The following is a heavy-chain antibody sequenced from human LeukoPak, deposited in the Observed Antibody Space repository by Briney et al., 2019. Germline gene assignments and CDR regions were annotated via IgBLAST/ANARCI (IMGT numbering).Heavy chain of an antibody. Sequence: GGSLKLSCAASGFTFSSYAMSWVRQAPGKGLEWVSAISGSGGSTYYADSVKGRFTISRDNSKNTLYLQMNSLRAEDTAVYYCAKDLTDYYYYYGMDVWGQGTTVTVSS. D-gene: IGHD1-14*01. CDR2: ISGSGGST. J-gene: IGHJ6*02. CDR3: AKDLTDYYYYYGMDV. V-gene: IGHV3-23*01. CDR1: GFTFSSYA.